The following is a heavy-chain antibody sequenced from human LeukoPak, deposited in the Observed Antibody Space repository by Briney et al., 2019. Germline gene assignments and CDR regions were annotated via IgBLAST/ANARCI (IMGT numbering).Heavy chain of an antibody. CDR3: ARHVTYGASVAEYFQH. CDR1: GYSFTNYW. CDR2: IYPGDSNT. J-gene: IGHJ1*01. Sequence: GESLKISCKGSGYSFTNYWIGWVRRMPGKGLEWMGVIYPGDSNTRYSPSFQGQVTISADKSISTAYLQWSSLTASDTAMYYCARHVTYGASVAEYFQHWGLGTLVTVSS. V-gene: IGHV5-51*01. D-gene: IGHD4/OR15-4a*01.